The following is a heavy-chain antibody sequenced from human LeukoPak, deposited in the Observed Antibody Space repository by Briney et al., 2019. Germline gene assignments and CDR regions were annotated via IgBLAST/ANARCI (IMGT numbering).Heavy chain of an antibody. CDR3: ARDGGIVATDY. J-gene: IGHJ4*02. Sequence: GASVKVSCKASGYTFTNYGISWVRQAPGQGLEWMGWIGSYNGETNYAQKFQGRVTMTTDTSTSTVYMELRSLTSDDTAVYYCARDGGIVATDYWGQGTLVTVSS. V-gene: IGHV1-18*01. D-gene: IGHD5-12*01. CDR2: IGSYNGET. CDR1: GYTFTNYG.